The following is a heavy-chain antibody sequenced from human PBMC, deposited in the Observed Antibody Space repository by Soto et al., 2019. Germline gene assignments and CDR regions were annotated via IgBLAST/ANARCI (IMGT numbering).Heavy chain of an antibody. V-gene: IGHV1-69*04. CDR2: IIPILGIA. CDR1: GYTFTSYY. D-gene: IGHD3-10*01. J-gene: IGHJ4*02. Sequence: SVKVSCKASGYTFTSYYMHWVRQAPGQGLEWMGRIIPILGIANYAQKFQGRVTITADKSTSTAYMELSSLRSEDTAVYYCARDPRGAAGSLDIDYWGQGTLVTVSS. CDR3: ARDPRGAAGSLDIDY.